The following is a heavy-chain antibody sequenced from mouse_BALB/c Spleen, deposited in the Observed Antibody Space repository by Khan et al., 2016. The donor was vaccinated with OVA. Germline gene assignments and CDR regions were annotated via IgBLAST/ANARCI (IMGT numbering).Heavy chain of an antibody. D-gene: IGHD1-1*01. J-gene: IGHJ2*01. Sequence: EVQLQQSGPELVKPGASVKISCKASGYSFTGYFMNWVMQSHGKSLEWIGRINPHIGETFYNQKFKGKATLTVDESSSTATMELRSLASEDSAVYYCARIYVSDFDYWSQGTTLTVSS. CDR1: GYSFTGYF. CDR2: INPHIGET. CDR3: ARIYVSDFDY. V-gene: IGHV1-20*02.